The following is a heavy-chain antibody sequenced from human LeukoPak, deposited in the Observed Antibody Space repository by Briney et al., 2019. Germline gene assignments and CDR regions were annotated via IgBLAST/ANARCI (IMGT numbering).Heavy chain of an antibody. CDR3: AKAAYDSSGYYDEYYYYMDV. Sequence: PSETLSLTCTVSGGSISSSSYYWGWIRQPPGKGLEWIGSIYYSGSTYYNPSLKSRVTISVDTSKNQFSLKLSSVTAADTAVYYCAKAAYDSSGYYDEYYYYMDVWGKGTTVTISS. CDR1: GGSISSSSYY. D-gene: IGHD3-22*01. V-gene: IGHV4-39*07. J-gene: IGHJ6*03. CDR2: IYYSGST.